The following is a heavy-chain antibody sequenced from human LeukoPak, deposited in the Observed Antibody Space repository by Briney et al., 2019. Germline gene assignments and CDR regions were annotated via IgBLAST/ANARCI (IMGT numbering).Heavy chain of an antibody. CDR1: GFTFSSYW. CDR2: IKQDGSEK. J-gene: IGHJ4*02. CDR3: ARDRPLAAAGDPYFDY. D-gene: IGHD6-13*01. Sequence: GGSLRLSCAASGFTFSSYWMSWVRQAPGKGLEWVANIKQDGSEKYYVDSVKGRFTISRGNAKNSLYLQMNSLRADDTAVYYCARDRPLAAAGDPYFDYWGQGTLVTVSS. V-gene: IGHV3-7*01.